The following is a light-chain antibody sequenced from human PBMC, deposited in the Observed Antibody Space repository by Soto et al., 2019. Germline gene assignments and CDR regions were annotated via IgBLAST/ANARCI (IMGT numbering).Light chain of an antibody. Sequence: DIVMTQSPDSLAVSLGERATINCKSSQSVLYSSNNKNYLAWYRQKPGQPPKLLISWASTRESGVPDRFSGSGSGKDFTLTISSLQAEDVAVYYCQQYYSAPPYTFGQGTNLEIK. CDR1: QSVLYSSNNKNY. CDR2: WAS. J-gene: IGKJ2*01. V-gene: IGKV4-1*01. CDR3: QQYYSAPPYT.